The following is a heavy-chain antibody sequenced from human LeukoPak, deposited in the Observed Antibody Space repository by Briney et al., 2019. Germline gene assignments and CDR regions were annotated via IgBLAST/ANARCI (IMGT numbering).Heavy chain of an antibody. J-gene: IGHJ5*02. CDR1: GGSFSGYY. Sequence: KSSETLSLTCAVYGGSFSGYYWGWIRQPPGKGLEWIGSIYYSGSPYYNPSLKSRVTISVDTSKKQFSLKLSSVTAADTAVYYCARHVGFITMVRGVINNNWFDPWGQGTLVTVSS. D-gene: IGHD3-10*01. V-gene: IGHV4-39*01. CDR3: ARHVGFITMVRGVINNNWFDP. CDR2: IYYSGSP.